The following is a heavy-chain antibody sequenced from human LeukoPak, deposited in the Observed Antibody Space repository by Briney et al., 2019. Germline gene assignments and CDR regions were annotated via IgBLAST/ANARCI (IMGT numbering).Heavy chain of an antibody. CDR1: GYTFTGYY. Sequence: ASVKVSCKASGYTFTGYYMHWVRQATGQGLEWMGWMNPNSGNTGYAQKFQGRVTMTRNTSISTAYMELSSLRSEDAAVYYCARVESSGYDDAFDIWGQGTMVTASS. D-gene: IGHD3-22*01. J-gene: IGHJ3*02. CDR2: MNPNSGNT. V-gene: IGHV1-8*02. CDR3: ARVESSGYDDAFDI.